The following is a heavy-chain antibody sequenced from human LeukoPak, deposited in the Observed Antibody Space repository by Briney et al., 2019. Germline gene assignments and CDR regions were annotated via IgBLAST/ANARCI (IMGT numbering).Heavy chain of an antibody. Sequence: PLGTPSLICAVSGGSISSSNWWSWVRQPPGKGLEWIGEIYHSGSTNYNPSLKSRVTISVDKSKNQFSLKLSSVTAADTAVYYCATTAMVTSWFDPWGQGTLVTVSS. J-gene: IGHJ5*02. D-gene: IGHD5-18*01. CDR1: GGSISSSNW. V-gene: IGHV4-4*02. CDR3: ATTAMVTSWFDP. CDR2: IYHSGST.